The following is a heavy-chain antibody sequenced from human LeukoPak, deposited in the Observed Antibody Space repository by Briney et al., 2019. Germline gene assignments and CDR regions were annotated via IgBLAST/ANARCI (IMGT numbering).Heavy chain of an antibody. Sequence: SETLSLTCIVSNFSISTYYLSWIRQPPGKGLEWIGYIDYSGSTNYNPSLKSRVTMSLDTSKNHFSLRLSSVTAADSAVYYCARVSRRHTLDYWGQGTLVTVSS. V-gene: IGHV4-59*01. CDR1: NFSISTYY. CDR2: IDYSGST. J-gene: IGHJ4*02. CDR3: ARVSRRHTLDY.